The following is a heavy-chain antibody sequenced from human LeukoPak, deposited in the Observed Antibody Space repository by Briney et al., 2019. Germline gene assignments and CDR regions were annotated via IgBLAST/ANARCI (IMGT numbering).Heavy chain of an antibody. CDR1: GFTFSSYS. V-gene: IGHV3-21*01. CDR3: ARAYLYYYDSSGSNY. J-gene: IGHJ4*02. D-gene: IGHD3-22*01. Sequence: GGSLRLSCAASGFTFSSYSMNRVRQAPGKGLEWVSSISSSSSYIYYADSVKGQFTISRDNAKNSLYLQMNSLRAEDTAVYYCARAYLYYYDSSGSNYWGQGTLVTVSS. CDR2: ISSSSSYI.